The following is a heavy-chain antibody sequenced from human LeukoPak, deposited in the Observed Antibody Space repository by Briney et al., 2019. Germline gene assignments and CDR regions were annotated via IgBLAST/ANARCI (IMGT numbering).Heavy chain of an antibody. CDR2: IGSSGTTI. CDR1: GFTFSSYE. Sequence: GGSLRLSCAASGFTFSSYEMNWVRQAPGKGLEWVSYIGSSGTTIHYADSVRGRFTISRDNAKNSLYLQMNSLRAEDTGVYYCARDGTPSYSSGWVYMDVWGKGTTVTISS. D-gene: IGHD6-25*01. V-gene: IGHV3-48*03. J-gene: IGHJ6*04. CDR3: ARDGTPSYSSGWVYMDV.